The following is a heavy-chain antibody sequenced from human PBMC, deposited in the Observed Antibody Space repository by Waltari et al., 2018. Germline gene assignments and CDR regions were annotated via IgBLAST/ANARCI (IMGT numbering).Heavy chain of an antibody. CDR1: GFTFRSYA. Sequence: EVQLLESGGGLVQPGGSLRLSCAASGFTFRSYAMNWVRQAPGKGREWVSLITVSGDSTYYADSVKGRFTVSRDNSKNTLYLQMNSLRAEDTAVYYCAKSRGSSYGTEYLDYWGQGTLVTVSS. CDR3: AKSRGSSYGTEYLDY. D-gene: IGHD3-16*01. CDR2: ITVSGDST. V-gene: IGHV3-23*01. J-gene: IGHJ4*02.